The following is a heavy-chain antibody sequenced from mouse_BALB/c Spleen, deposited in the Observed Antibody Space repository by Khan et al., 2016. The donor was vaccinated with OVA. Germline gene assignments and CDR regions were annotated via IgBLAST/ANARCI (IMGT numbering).Heavy chain of an antibody. D-gene: IGHD2-13*01. Sequence: QVQLQQSGAELVKPGTSVKLSCKASGYTFTSYYMYWVKKRPGQGLEWIGGINPSDGGTIFNEKFKSKATLTVDKSSSTAYMQLSSLTSEDSAVSYCTRSAYGDPFAYWGQGTLVTVSA. CDR2: INPSDGGT. CDR3: TRSAYGDPFAY. CDR1: GYTFTSYY. V-gene: IGHV1S81*02. J-gene: IGHJ3*01.